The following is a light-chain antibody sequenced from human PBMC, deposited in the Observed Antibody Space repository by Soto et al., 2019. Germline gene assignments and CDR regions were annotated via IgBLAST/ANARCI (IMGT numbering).Light chain of an antibody. CDR3: QQYRSSPYT. Sequence: ELVLTQSPGTLSLSPGERATLSCRASQSVRDNWLAWYQQKPGQAPRLLIYGASNRPDGIPDKFSGSGSGTDFTLTISRLEPEDFAVYYCQQYRSSPYTFGQGTKLEIK. J-gene: IGKJ2*01. CDR2: GAS. CDR1: QSVRDNW. V-gene: IGKV3-20*01.